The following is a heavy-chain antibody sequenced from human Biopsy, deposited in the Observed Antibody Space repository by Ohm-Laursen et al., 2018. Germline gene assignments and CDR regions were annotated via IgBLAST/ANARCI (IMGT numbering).Heavy chain of an antibody. CDR1: GGSTSLYY. CDR2: IYYTGNT. Sequence: PSETLSLTCIVSGGSTSLYYWGWIRQPPGRRLEYLGNIYYTGNTNYNPSLKSRATISIDTSKNEFSLNLTSVTATGTAVYYCARLSLYNGSYYWGYWGQGTLVTVSS. D-gene: IGHD1-26*01. J-gene: IGHJ4*02. V-gene: IGHV4-59*08. CDR3: ARLSLYNGSYYWGY.